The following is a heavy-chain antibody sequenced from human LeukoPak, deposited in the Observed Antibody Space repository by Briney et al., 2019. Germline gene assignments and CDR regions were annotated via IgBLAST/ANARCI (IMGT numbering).Heavy chain of an antibody. CDR2: ISSSSSYI. V-gene: IGHV3-21*01. J-gene: IGHJ4*02. Sequence: GGSLRLSCAASGFTFSSYSMNWVRQAPGKGLEWVSSISSSSSYIYYADSVKGRFTISRDNAKNSLYLQMNSLRAEDTAVYYCAKNYDFWSGYYFDYWGQGTLVTVSS. D-gene: IGHD3-3*01. CDR3: AKNYDFWSGYYFDY. CDR1: GFTFSSYS.